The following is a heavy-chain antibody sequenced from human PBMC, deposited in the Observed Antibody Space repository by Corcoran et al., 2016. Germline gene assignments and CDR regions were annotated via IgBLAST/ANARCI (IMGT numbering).Heavy chain of an antibody. CDR2: IWYDGSNG. V-gene: IGHV3-33*01. J-gene: IGHJ6*02. Sequence: QVQLVESGGGVVQPGRSLDLSCAASGFTFSPYGMHWVRQAPGKGLEWVAVIWYDGSNGYYADSVKGRFTISSDNSKNKLYLQMNSLKAEDMAVYDCASDSGGYELFRYYYAMDVWGQGTAVTVSS. CDR1: GFTFSPYG. CDR3: ASDSGGYELFRYYYAMDV. D-gene: IGHD5-12*01.